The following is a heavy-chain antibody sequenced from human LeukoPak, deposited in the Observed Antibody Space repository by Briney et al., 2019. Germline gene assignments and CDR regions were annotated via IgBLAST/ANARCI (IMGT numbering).Heavy chain of an antibody. CDR3: ARDSGRYFDY. D-gene: IGHD1-14*01. CDR1: GFTFSSYG. J-gene: IGHJ4*02. Sequence: GGSLRLSCAASGFTFSSYGMHWVRQAPGKGLERVALIWYDGSNKYYADSVEGRFTISRGNSKNTLYLQMNSLRAEDAAVYYCARDSGRYFDYWGQGTLVTVSS. CDR2: IWYDGSNK. V-gene: IGHV3-33*01.